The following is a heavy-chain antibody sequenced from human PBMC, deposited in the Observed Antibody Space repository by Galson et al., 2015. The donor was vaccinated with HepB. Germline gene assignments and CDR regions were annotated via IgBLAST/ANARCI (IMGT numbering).Heavy chain of an antibody. V-gene: IGHV1-46*03. D-gene: IGHD6-19*01. Sequence: SCKASGYTFTTNYMHWMRQAPGQGLEWMGIINPDVAGTTYAQKFQGGVTMTRDTSTSTVYMELSSLGSEDTAVYYCARGIAVNGTKFGNYFDWWGQGTLVTVSS. CDR1: GYTFTTNY. CDR3: ARGIAVNGTKFGNYFDW. CDR2: INPDVAGT. J-gene: IGHJ4*02.